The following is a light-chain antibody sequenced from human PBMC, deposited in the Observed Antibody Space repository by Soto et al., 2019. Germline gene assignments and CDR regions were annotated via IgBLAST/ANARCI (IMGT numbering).Light chain of an antibody. V-gene: IGKV1-5*02. CDR3: QQYNTYSSLT. Sequence: DIQMTHSPSTLSASVGDRVTIICRASQSISSWLAWYQQKLGRAPRLLIYDASSLESGVPSRFSGSGYGTEFTLTISSLQPDDFATYYCQQYNTYSSLTFGGGTKVEIK. CDR2: DAS. J-gene: IGKJ4*01. CDR1: QSISSW.